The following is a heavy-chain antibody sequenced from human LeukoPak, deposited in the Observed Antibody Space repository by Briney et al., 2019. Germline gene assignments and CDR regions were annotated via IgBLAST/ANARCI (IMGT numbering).Heavy chain of an antibody. J-gene: IGHJ3*02. CDR1: GYTFTSYG. D-gene: IGHD6-19*01. V-gene: IGHV1-18*01. CDR2: ISAYNGNT. CDR3: AHVGAVAGDDAFDI. Sequence: ASVKVSCKASGYTFTSYGISGVRQAPGQGLEWMGWISAYNGNTNYAQKLQGRVTMTTDTSTSTAYMELRSLRSDDTAVYYCAHVGAVAGDDAFDIWGQGTMVTVSS.